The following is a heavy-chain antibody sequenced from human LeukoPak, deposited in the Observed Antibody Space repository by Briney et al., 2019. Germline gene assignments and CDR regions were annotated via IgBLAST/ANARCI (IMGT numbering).Heavy chain of an antibody. D-gene: IGHD3-3*01. CDR3: ARKYDFWSGLDY. J-gene: IGHJ4*02. CDR2: IRHDGNEK. V-gene: IGHV3-30*02. Sequence: GGSLRLSCVASGFTFSSHGMHWVRQAPGKGLEWVAFIRHDGNEKYYADSVKGRFTISRDNSKNTLYLQMNSLRAEDTAVYYCARKYDFWSGLDYWGQGTLVTVSS. CDR1: GFTFSSHG.